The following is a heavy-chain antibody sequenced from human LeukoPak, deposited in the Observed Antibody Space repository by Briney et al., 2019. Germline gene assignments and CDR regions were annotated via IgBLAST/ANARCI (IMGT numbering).Heavy chain of an antibody. CDR1: GYTFTGYY. D-gene: IGHD3-10*01. CDR2: INPNSGGT. J-gene: IGHJ5*02. CDR3: ARALWFGELAEGGWFDP. Sequence: GASVKVSCKASGYTFTGYYMHWVRQAPGQGLEWMGWINPNSGGTNYAQNLQGRVTMTTDTSTSTAYMELRSLRSDDTAVYYCARALWFGELAEGGWFDPWGQGTLVTVSS. V-gene: IGHV1-2*02.